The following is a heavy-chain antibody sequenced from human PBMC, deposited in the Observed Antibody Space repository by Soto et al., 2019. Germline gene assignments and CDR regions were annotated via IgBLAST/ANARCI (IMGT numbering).Heavy chain of an antibody. V-gene: IGHV1-18*01. CDR3: ARVVDYEGGDWFDP. CDR2: ISASKGNT. J-gene: IGHJ5*02. D-gene: IGHD4-17*01. CDR1: GFTFTNYG. Sequence: QVRLVQSGAEVKKPGASVKVSCKASGFTFTNYGITWVRQAPGQGLEWMGWISASKGNTNYAQKLQGRVTMTTDTSTSTAYMELRSLRSDDTAVYYCARVVDYEGGDWFDPWGQGTLVTVSS.